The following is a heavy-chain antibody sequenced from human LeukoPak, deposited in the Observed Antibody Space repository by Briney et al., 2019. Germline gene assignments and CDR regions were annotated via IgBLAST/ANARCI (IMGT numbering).Heavy chain of an antibody. J-gene: IGHJ6*03. Sequence: GGSLRLSCAASAFTFSRYGMHWVRQAPGKGLEWVAFIRYDGSNKYYADSVRGRFTISRDNSKNTLYLQMNSLRTEDTAVYYCARGQRAHVEWSNYMDVWGKGTTVIVSS. CDR3: ARGQRAHVEWSNYMDV. CDR1: AFTFSRYG. CDR2: IRYDGSNK. V-gene: IGHV3-30*02. D-gene: IGHD3-3*01.